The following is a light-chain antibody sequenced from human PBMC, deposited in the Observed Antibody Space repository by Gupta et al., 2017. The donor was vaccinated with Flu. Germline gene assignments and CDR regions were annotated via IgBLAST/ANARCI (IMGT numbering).Light chain of an antibody. CDR3: QQRNRPVFT. Sequence: PSSLSASVGDRVTITCRASQRISTYINWYQQKPGKPPTLLVYAASRVQSGVPSRFSGSGSGTXFTLTIXSRQPEDSATYTCQQRNRPVFTFGXGTKLDI. V-gene: IGKV1-39*01. CDR1: QRISTY. J-gene: IGKJ3*01. CDR2: AAS.